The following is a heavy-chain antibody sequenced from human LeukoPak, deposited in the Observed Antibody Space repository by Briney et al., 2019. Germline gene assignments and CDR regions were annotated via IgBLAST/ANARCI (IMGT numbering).Heavy chain of an antibody. J-gene: IGHJ3*02. Sequence: GGSLRLSCAASGFTFNNYGMHWVRQAPGKGLEWVAFIRYNGNNQYYADSVKGRFTISRDNAKNSLYLQMNSLRTEDTAVYYCAKDSGVGMATTFSILDIWGQGTMVTVSS. D-gene: IGHD5-24*01. CDR3: AKDSGVGMATTFSILDI. CDR2: IRYNGNNQ. V-gene: IGHV3-30*02. CDR1: GFTFNNYG.